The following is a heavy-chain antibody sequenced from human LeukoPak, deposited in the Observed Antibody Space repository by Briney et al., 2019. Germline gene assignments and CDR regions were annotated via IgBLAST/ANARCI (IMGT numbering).Heavy chain of an antibody. CDR3: ARDRKPAPLYYGMDV. V-gene: IGHV3-53*01. CDR1: GLTVSIQY. J-gene: IGHJ6*02. Sequence: GGSLTPSRPPYGLTVSIQYMRCVSQPPGKWLEWDAVIFSGGSQYYSDSVKGRFTISRHNSKNTLYLQMNSLRAEDTAVYYGARDRKPAPLYYGMDVWGQGTTVTVSS. CDR2: IFSGGSQ.